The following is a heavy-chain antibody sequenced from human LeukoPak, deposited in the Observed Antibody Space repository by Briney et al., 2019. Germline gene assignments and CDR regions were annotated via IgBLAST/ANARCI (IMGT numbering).Heavy chain of an antibody. CDR1: GFTFSSYW. CDR3: AKGKVVPATIYDY. V-gene: IGHV3-74*01. D-gene: IGHD2-2*02. Sequence: PGGSLRLSCAASGFTFSSYWMHWVRQAPGKGLVWVSRINSDGSSTSYADSVKGRFTISRDNPKNTLYLQMNSLRAEDTAVYYCAKGKVVPATIYDYWGQGTLVTVSS. J-gene: IGHJ4*02. CDR2: INSDGSST.